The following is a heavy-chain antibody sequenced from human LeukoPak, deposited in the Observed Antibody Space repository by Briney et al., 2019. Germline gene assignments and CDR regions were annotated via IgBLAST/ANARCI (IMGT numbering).Heavy chain of an antibody. Sequence: PSQTLSLTCTVSGGSISSYYWSWIRQPPGKGLEWIGYIYYSGSTSYNPSLKSRVTMSVDTSKKQISLKVRSVTAADTAVYYCARTTEDCSSTSCYQYWFDPWGQGTLVTVSS. CDR2: IYYSGST. CDR3: ARTTEDCSSTSCYQYWFDP. V-gene: IGHV4-59*01. CDR1: GGSISSYY. D-gene: IGHD2-2*01. J-gene: IGHJ5*02.